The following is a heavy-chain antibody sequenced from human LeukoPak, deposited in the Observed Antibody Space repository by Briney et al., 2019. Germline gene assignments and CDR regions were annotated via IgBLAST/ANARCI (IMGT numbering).Heavy chain of an antibody. Sequence: SETLSLTCTVSGASITSITYFWGWIRQPPGKGLEWIGTIYYSGSTNYNPSLKSRVTISVDTSKNQFSLKLSSVTAADTAVYYCARARYSGSYPFDSWGQGTLVTVSS. CDR3: ARARYSGSYPFDS. CDR1: GASITSITYF. CDR2: IYYSGST. V-gene: IGHV4-39*07. D-gene: IGHD1-26*01. J-gene: IGHJ4*02.